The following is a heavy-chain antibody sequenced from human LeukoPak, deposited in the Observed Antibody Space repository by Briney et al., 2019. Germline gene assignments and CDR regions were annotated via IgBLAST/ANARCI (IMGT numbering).Heavy chain of an antibody. CDR3: ARPQDILLLPAVY. V-gene: IGHV3-7*05. Sequence: PGGSLRLSCAASGFTLSSFWMSWVRQAPGKGLEWVANINQDGSEKYYVDSVKGRFTISRDNAKNSLYLQMNSLRAEDTAVYYCARPQDILLLPAVYWGQGTLVTVSS. CDR1: GFTLSSFW. CDR2: INQDGSEK. J-gene: IGHJ4*02. D-gene: IGHD2-2*01.